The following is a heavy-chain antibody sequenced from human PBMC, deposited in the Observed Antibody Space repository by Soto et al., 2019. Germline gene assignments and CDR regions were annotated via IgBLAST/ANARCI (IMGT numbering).Heavy chain of an antibody. V-gene: IGHV1-18*01. J-gene: IGHJ4*02. CDR1: GYTFTSYD. D-gene: IGHD3-9*01. CDR2: MNPNSGNT. Sequence: ASVKVSCKASGYTFTSYDINWVRQATGQGLEWMGWMNPNSGNTNYAQKLQGRVTMTTDTSTSTAYMELRSLRSDDTAVYYCARNRYYDILTGYEIWGQGTLVTVSS. CDR3: ARNRYYDILTGYEI.